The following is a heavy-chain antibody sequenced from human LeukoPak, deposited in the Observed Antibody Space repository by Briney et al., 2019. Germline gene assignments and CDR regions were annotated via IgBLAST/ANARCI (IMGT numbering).Heavy chain of an antibody. V-gene: IGHV3-13*01. D-gene: IGHD1-26*01. CDR3: ARRYSTTRHWYFDL. CDR1: GFTFSSYD. CDR2: ICSTGDT. J-gene: IGHJ2*01. Sequence: PSGGSLRLSCAASGFTFSSYDMYWVRQATGGGLEWVSGICSTGDTYDPGSVQGRFTISRENAKNSLYLHMSSLRAGDTAVYYCARRYSTTRHWYFDLWGRGTLVTVSS.